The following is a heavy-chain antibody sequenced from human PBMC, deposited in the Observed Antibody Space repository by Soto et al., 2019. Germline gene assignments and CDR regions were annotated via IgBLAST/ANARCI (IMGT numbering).Heavy chain of an antibody. V-gene: IGHV3-30*19. CDR3: ARWGTTGGLDV. CDR2: TSYDGSDK. Sequence: QVQLVESGGGVVQPGTSLRVSCVGSGFTFRSYVIHWVRQAPGKGLEWVGLTSYDGSDKYYGDSVRGRFTISRDNSRNTVDLQMDSLRLEDTALYYCARWGTTGGLDVWGQGTLVSVSS. CDR1: GFTFRSYV. D-gene: IGHD3-16*01. J-gene: IGHJ1*01.